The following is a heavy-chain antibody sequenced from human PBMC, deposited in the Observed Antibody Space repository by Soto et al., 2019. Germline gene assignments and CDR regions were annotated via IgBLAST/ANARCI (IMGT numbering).Heavy chain of an antibody. J-gene: IGHJ4*02. CDR1: GGSFSGYY. Sequence: SETLSLTCAVYGGSFSGYYWSWIRQPPGKGLEWIGEINHSGSTNYNPSLKSRVTISVDTSKNQFSLKLSSVTAADTAVYYCAGGRFHYGSGSYFDYWGQGTLVTVSS. CDR2: INHSGST. V-gene: IGHV4-34*01. CDR3: AGGRFHYGSGSYFDY. D-gene: IGHD3-10*01.